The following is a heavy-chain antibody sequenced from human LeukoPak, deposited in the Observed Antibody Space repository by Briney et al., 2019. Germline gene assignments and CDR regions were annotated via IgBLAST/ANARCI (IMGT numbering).Heavy chain of an antibody. CDR2: IYTSGST. J-gene: IGHJ4*02. CDR1: GGSISSSSYY. V-gene: IGHV4-61*02. D-gene: IGHD1-26*01. CDR3: ARDSGLLTQPGNFDY. Sequence: SETLSLTCTVSGGSISSSSYYWSWIRQPAGTGLEWIGRIYTSGSTNYNPSLKSRVTISVDTSKNQFSLKLSSVTAADTAVYYCARDSGLLTQPGNFDYWGQGTLVTVSS.